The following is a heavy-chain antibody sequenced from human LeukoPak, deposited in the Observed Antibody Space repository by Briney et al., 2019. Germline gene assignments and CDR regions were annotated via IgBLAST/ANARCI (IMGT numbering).Heavy chain of an antibody. D-gene: IGHD6-19*01. Sequence: GGSLRLSCAASGFGFSGVEMNWVRQAPGKALEWIAYIGAGGSSGVIYYADSVKGRFTISRDNAKDSLFLQMDSLRSEDTAVYYCAMYSSGQGGMDVWGQGTTVTVSS. J-gene: IGHJ6*02. V-gene: IGHV3-48*03. CDR3: AMYSSGQGGMDV. CDR2: IGAGGSSGVI. CDR1: GFGFSGVE.